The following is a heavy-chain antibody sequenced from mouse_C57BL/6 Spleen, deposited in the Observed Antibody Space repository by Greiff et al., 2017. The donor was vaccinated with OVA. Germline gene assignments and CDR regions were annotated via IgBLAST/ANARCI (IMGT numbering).Heavy chain of an antibody. CDR1: GFNIKNTY. V-gene: IGHV14-3*01. J-gene: IGHJ1*03. CDR2: IDPANGNT. D-gene: IGHD1-1*01. CDR3: ARRTTVVDWYFDV. Sequence: EVMLVESVAELVRPGASVKLSCTASGFNIKNTYMHWVKQRPEQGLEWIGRIDPANGNTKYAPKFQGKATITADTSSNTAYLQLSSLTSEDTAIYYCARRTTVVDWYFDVWGTGTTVTVSS.